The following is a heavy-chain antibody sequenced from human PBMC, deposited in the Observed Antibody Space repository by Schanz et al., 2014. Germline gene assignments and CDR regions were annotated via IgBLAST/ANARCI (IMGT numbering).Heavy chain of an antibody. J-gene: IGHJ6*02. CDR1: GFTFSDYA. CDR3: TIEVEAASNLDSSCYYGTDG. V-gene: IGHV3-49*03. D-gene: IGHD3-22*01. CDR2: IRSKAYGGTK. Sequence: EVQLVESGGGLVQPGRSLRLSCTASGFTFSDYAMSWFRQAPGKRLEWVGFIRSKAYGGTKEYAASVKGRFTISRDDSKRTDLLEMNRVRTDDTAVYYCTIEVEAASNLDSSCYYGTDGWGQGTPVTVSS.